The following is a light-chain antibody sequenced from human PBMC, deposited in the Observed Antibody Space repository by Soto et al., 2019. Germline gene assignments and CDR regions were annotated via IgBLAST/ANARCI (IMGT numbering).Light chain of an antibody. V-gene: IGLV1-44*01. CDR2: NNN. Sequence: QSVLTQPPSASGTPGQKVTISCSGSSSNIGPNAVNWYQQLPGTAPKLLLYNNNQRPSGVSDRFSGSKSGTSASLAISGLQSDDEADYHCAAWYDSLNGLVFGTGTKVTVL. CDR3: AAWYDSLNGLV. CDR1: SSNIGPNA. J-gene: IGLJ1*01.